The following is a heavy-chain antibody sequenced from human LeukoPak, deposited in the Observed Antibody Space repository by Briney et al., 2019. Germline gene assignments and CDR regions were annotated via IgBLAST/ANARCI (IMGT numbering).Heavy chain of an antibody. V-gene: IGHV3-66*01. CDR1: GFTFSGNY. CDR3: AAYSSGSPTPDF. Sequence: GGSLRLSCAASGFTFSGNYMGWVRQAPGKGLEWVSVIYSSGSTYYADSVKGRFTISRDNSKNTLYLQMNSLRAEDTAVYYCAAYSSGSPTPDFWGQGTLVTVSS. CDR2: IYSSGST. J-gene: IGHJ4*02. D-gene: IGHD3-22*01.